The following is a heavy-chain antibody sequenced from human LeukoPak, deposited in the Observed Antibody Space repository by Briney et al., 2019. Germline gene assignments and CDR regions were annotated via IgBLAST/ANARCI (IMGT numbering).Heavy chain of an antibody. CDR2: TYYRSKWYF. CDR3: AREIGLRRGVLNPIDY. J-gene: IGHJ4*02. D-gene: IGHD3-10*01. CDR1: GDSVSSDSVV. Sequence: SQTLSLTCAISGDSVSSDSVVWDWIRQSPSRGLEWLGRTYYRSKWYFDYALSVKSRMTINPDTSKNQFSLQLNSVTPEDTAVYYCAREIGLRRGVLNPIDYWGQGTQVTVSS. V-gene: IGHV6-1*01.